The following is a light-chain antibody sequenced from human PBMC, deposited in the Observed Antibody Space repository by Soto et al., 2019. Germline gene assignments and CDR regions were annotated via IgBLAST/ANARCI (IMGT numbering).Light chain of an antibody. Sequence: EIVLTQSPATLSLSPGERATLSCRASQSVGTNLVWYQHKPGQAPRPLIYGASIRATGIPARFSGSGSGTEFTLTISSLQPDDFATYYCQQYNSYSITFGQGTRLEIK. V-gene: IGKV3-15*01. CDR1: QSVGTN. J-gene: IGKJ5*01. CDR2: GAS. CDR3: QQYNSYSIT.